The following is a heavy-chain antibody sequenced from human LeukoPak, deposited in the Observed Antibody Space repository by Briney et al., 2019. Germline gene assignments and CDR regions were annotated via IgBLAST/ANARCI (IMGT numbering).Heavy chain of an antibody. V-gene: IGHV3-21*01. CDR1: GFTFSSYS. D-gene: IGHD1-26*01. Sequence: GGSLRLSCAGSGFTFSSYSMNWVRQAPGKGLEWVSSISSTSSYIYYADSLKGRFTISRDNAKNSLYLQMNSLRAEDTAVYYCARVGSGSYWGYFDYWGQGTLVTVSS. CDR2: ISSTSSYI. J-gene: IGHJ4*02. CDR3: ARVGSGSYWGYFDY.